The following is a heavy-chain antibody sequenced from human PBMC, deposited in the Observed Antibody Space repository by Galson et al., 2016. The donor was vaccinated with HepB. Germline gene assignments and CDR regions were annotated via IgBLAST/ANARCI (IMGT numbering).Heavy chain of an antibody. V-gene: IGHV1-18*04. CDR1: GYTFSNYG. CDR3: ARFGANGYNNYYYYHMDV. Sequence: SVKVSCKASGYTFSNYGISWVRQAPGQGLEWMGWINVKNGKIKYAQEVPGRVTMTTDISTSTAYMELRSLRSDDTAVYYCARFGANGYNNYYYYHMDVWGRGTTVTVSS. CDR2: INVKNGKI. D-gene: IGHD5-24*01. J-gene: IGHJ6*03.